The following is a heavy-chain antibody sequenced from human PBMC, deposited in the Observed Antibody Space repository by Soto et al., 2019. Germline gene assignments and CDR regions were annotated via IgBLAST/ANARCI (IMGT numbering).Heavy chain of an antibody. V-gene: IGHV1-69*12. J-gene: IGHJ6*02. D-gene: IGHD7-27*01. CDR2: IIPIFGTA. Sequence: QVQLVQSGAEVKKPGSSVKVSCKASGGTFNSYAISWVRQAPGQGLEWMGGIIPIFGTADYAQKFQGRITITADESTSTAYMELSSLRSDDTAVYYCASHWGQAKRYYYYGMDVWGQGTTVTVSS. CDR1: GGTFNSYA. CDR3: ASHWGQAKRYYYYGMDV.